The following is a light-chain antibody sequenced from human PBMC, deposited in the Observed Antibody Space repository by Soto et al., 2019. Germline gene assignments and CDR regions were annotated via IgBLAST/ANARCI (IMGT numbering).Light chain of an antibody. CDR1: QSVSSSY. J-gene: IGKJ4*01. V-gene: IGKV3-20*01. Sequence: IVLTQSPGTLSLSRGERATLSCRASQSVSSSYLSWYQQKPGQAPRLLIYGVSSRATGIPDRFSGSGSGTDFTLTISRLEPEDFAVYYCQQYGSSPLTFGGGKKVEIK. CDR2: GVS. CDR3: QQYGSSPLT.